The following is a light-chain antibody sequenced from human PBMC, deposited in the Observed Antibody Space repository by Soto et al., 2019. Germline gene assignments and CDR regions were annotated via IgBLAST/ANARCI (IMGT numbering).Light chain of an antibody. J-gene: IGKJ4*01. Sequence: EIVLTQSPDTLSLSSGERATLSCRASQRISNYYLAWYHQKPGQAPRLLIYGASSRATGVPDRFSGSGSGTDFTLTISRLETEDVAVYYCQQYGSSPLTFGGGTKVEIK. CDR3: QQYGSSPLT. CDR2: GAS. V-gene: IGKV3-20*01. CDR1: QRISNYY.